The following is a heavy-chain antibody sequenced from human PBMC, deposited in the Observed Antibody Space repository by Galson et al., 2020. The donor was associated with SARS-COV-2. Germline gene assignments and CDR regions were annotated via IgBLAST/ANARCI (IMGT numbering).Heavy chain of an antibody. V-gene: IGHV3-11*01. D-gene: IGHD3-16*01. J-gene: IGHJ3*02. CDR2: ISSSGSTI. CDR3: AREIRWGRAFDI. CDR1: GFTFSDYY. Sequence: KIGESLKISCAASGFTFSDYYMSWIRQAPGKGLEWVSYISSSGSTIYYADSVKGRFTISRDNAKNSLYLQMNSLRAEDTAVYYCAREIRWGRAFDIWGQGTMVTVSS.